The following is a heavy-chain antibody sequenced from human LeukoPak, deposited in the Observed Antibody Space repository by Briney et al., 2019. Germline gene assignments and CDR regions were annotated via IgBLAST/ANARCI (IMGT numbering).Heavy chain of an antibody. V-gene: IGHV4-61*02. CDR3: ARDTETWSGSDPYYFDY. CDR2: IYTSGST. J-gene: IGHJ4*02. CDR1: GGSISSGSYY. Sequence: SETLSLTCTVSGGSISSGSYYWSWIRQPAGKGLEWIGRIYTSGSTNYNPSLKSRVTISVDTSKNQFPLKLSSVTAADTAVYYCARDTETWSGSDPYYFDYWGQGTLVAVSS. D-gene: IGHD3-3*01.